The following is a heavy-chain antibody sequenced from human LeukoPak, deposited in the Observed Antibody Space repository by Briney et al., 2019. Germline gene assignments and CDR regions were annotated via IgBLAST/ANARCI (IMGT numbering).Heavy chain of an antibody. CDR1: GGSISSSSYY. Sequence: SETLSLTCTVSGGSISSSSYYWGWIRQPPGKGLEWIGSIYYSGSTYYNPSLKSRVTISVDRSKNQFSLKLSSVTAADTAVYYCARERELLRGLDYWGQGTLVTVSS. J-gene: IGHJ4*02. CDR2: IYYSGST. CDR3: ARERELLRGLDY. V-gene: IGHV4-39*07. D-gene: IGHD1-26*01.